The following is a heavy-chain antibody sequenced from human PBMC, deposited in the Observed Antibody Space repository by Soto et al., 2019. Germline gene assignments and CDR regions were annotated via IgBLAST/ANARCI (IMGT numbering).Heavy chain of an antibody. Sequence: SVKVSCKASGGTFSSYAISWVRQAPGQGLEWMGGIIPIFGTANYAQKFQGRVTITADESTSTAYMELSSLRSEDTAVYYCARIYCSGGSCYYRHDYYYYGMDVWGQGTTVTAP. CDR1: GGTFSSYA. V-gene: IGHV1-69*13. J-gene: IGHJ6*02. CDR3: ARIYCSGGSCYYRHDYYYYGMDV. CDR2: IIPIFGTA. D-gene: IGHD2-15*01.